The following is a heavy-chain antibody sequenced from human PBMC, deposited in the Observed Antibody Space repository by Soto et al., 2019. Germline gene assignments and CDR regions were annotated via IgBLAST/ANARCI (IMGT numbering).Heavy chain of an antibody. Sequence: QVQLVESGGGLVKPGGSLRLSCEGSGFTFSDYYISWIRQAPGKGLEWISYSSNSGTFSRYADSVKGRLSISRDNTNNLLYLQKNSPRAEDTAVYDCARSGDKYTRLDYWRQGTPVTVSS. CDR2: SSNSGTFS. V-gene: IGHV3-11*06. CDR1: GFTFSDYY. D-gene: IGHD2-21*02. J-gene: IGHJ4*02. CDR3: ARSGDKYTRLDY.